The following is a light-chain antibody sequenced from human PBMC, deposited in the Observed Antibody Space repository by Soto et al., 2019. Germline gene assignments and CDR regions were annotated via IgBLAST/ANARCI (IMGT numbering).Light chain of an antibody. CDR1: QRISSN. CDR3: QQYKDWPPYT. CDR2: GAS. J-gene: IGKJ2*01. Sequence: EILMTQSPATLSFSPGERATLSCRASQRISSNVAWYQQKPGQAPRLLIYGASTRATGVPARFSGGGSGTEFTLTISSLQSEDFAVYFCQQYKDWPPYTFGQGTKLEIK. V-gene: IGKV3-15*01.